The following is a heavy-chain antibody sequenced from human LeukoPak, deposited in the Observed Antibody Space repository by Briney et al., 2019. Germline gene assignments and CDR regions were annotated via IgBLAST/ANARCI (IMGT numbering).Heavy chain of an antibody. J-gene: IGHJ4*02. V-gene: IGHV3-21*03. Sequence: GGSLRLSCVVSGFTFSTFTMNWVRQAPGKGLEWVSCISSSSSYIYYADSVKGRFTISRDNAKNSLYLQMNSLKTEDTAVYYCTRQKGKYYYDSSGYYCLDYWGQGTLVTVSS. D-gene: IGHD3-22*01. CDR2: ISSSSSYI. CDR1: GFTFSTFT. CDR3: TRQKGKYYYDSSGYYCLDY.